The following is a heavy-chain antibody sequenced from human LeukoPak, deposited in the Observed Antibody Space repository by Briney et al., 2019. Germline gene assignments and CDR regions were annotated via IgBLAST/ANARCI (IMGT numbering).Heavy chain of an antibody. CDR2: INHSGST. CDR1: GGSFSGYY. Sequence: SETLSLTCAVYGGSFSGYYWSWIRQPPGKGLEWIGEINHSGSTNYHPSLKSRVTISVDTSKNQFSLKLSSVTAEDTAVYYCARDLSVGAKPDLGFDYWGQGTLVTVSS. D-gene: IGHD1-26*01. CDR3: ARDLSVGAKPDLGFDY. J-gene: IGHJ4*02. V-gene: IGHV4-34*01.